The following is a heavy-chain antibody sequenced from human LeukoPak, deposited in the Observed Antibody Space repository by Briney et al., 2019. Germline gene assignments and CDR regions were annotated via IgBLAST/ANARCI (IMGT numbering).Heavy chain of an antibody. Sequence: GGSLRLSCAASGFTFSDYYMSWIRQAPGKGLEWVSYISSRSNTIYYADSVKGRFTISRDNAKNSLYLHMNSLRPEDTAVYYCARWGRTYNILTGYSYWGQGTLVTVSS. CDR1: GFTFSDYY. CDR3: ARWGRTYNILTGYSY. CDR2: ISSRSNTI. V-gene: IGHV3-11*01. J-gene: IGHJ4*02. D-gene: IGHD3-9*01.